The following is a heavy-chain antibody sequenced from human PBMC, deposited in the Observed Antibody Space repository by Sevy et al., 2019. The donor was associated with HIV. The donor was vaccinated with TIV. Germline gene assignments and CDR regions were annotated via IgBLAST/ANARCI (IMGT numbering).Heavy chain of an antibody. CDR2: YSGST. V-gene: IGHV4-59*01. J-gene: IGHJ4*02. CDR1: GGSISSYY. Sequence: SETLSLTCSVSGGSISSYYWIWIRQPPGKGLEWIDYSGSTSYNSSLKSRVTISVDRSKNQFSLKLRSVTAADTAIYYCARVRYTYGFPIFFDYWGQGILVTVSS. CDR3: ARVRYTYGFPIFFDY. D-gene: IGHD5-18*01.